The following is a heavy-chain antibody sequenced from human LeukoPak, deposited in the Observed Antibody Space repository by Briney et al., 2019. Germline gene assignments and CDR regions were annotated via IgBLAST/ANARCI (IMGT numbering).Heavy chain of an antibody. J-gene: IGHJ6*02. Sequence: GASVKVSCKASGGTFSSYAISWVRQAPGQGLEWMGRIIPILGIANYAQKFQGRVTITADKSTSTAYMELSSLRSEDTAVYYCAIQEWELPDGMDVWGQGTTVTVSS. CDR1: GGTFSSYA. CDR2: IIPILGIA. V-gene: IGHV1-69*04. D-gene: IGHD1-26*01. CDR3: AIQEWELPDGMDV.